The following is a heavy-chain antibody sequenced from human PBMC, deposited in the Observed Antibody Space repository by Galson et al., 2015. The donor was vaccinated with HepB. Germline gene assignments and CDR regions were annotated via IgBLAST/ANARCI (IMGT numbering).Heavy chain of an antibody. CDR2: ISYDGSNK. D-gene: IGHD6-19*01. V-gene: IGHV3-30-3*01. Sequence: SLRLSCAASGFIFNSYAMTWVRQAPGKGLEWVAFISYDGSNKYYADSVKGRFTISRDNSKNTLYLQMNSLRPEDTAVYYCAREPYSSGWPKRGRYFDYWGQGALVTVSS. CDR3: AREPYSSGWPKRGRYFDY. J-gene: IGHJ4*02. CDR1: GFIFNSYA.